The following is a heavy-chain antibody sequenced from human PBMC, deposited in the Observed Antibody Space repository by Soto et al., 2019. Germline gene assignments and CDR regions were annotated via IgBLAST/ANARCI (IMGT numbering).Heavy chain of an antibody. V-gene: IGHV3-30*04. CDR2: ISYDGSNK. Sequence: GGSLRLSCAASGFTFSSYAMHWVRQAPGKGLEWVAVISYDGSNKYYADSVKGRFTISRDNSKNTLYLQMNSLRAEDTAVYYCARGSSSSWYFDYWGQGTLVTVSS. D-gene: IGHD6-13*01. J-gene: IGHJ4*02. CDR1: GFTFSSYA. CDR3: ARGSSSSWYFDY.